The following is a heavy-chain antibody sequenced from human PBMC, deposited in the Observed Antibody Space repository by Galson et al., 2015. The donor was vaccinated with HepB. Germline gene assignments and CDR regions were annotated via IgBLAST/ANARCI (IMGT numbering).Heavy chain of an antibody. Sequence: SLRLSCAASGFTFSSYAIHWVRQAPGKGLDYVSAISGSGGSTYYADSVKGRCTISRDNFKNTVHFQMSSLRPEDTAVYYCVKDRGDYGSGDYWGQGTLVIVSS. D-gene: IGHD4-17*01. CDR2: ISGSGGST. CDR3: VKDRGDYGSGDY. CDR1: GFTFSSYA. J-gene: IGHJ4*02. V-gene: IGHV3-64D*06.